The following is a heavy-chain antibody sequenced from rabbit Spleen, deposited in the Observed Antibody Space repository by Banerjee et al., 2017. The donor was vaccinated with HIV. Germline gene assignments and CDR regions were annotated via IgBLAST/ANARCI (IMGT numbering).Heavy chain of an antibody. J-gene: IGHJ4*01. Sequence: QEQLVESGGGLVQPEGSLTLTCTASGFSFSTAYWMCWVRQAPGKGLEWIGCIYGGRSGSTYYASWATGRFTISKTSSTTVTLQMTSLTDADTATYFCARGGYGGHIYTMGLWGPGTLVTVS. CDR1: GFSFSTAYW. V-gene: IGHV1S45*01. D-gene: IGHD4-2*01. CDR2: IYGGRSGST. CDR3: ARGGYGGHIYTMGL.